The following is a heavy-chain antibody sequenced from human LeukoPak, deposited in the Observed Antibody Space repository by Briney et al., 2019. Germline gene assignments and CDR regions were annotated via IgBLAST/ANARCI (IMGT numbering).Heavy chain of an antibody. J-gene: IGHJ4*02. CDR1: GGSISSYY. Sequence: SETLSLTCTVSGGSISSYYWSWIRQPPGKGLEWIGYIYYSGSTNYNPSLKSRVTISVDTSKNQFSLKLSSVTAADTAVHYCARGWALTTVVTVFDYWGQGTLVTVSS. D-gene: IGHD4-23*01. CDR3: ARGWALTTVVTVFDY. V-gene: IGHV4-59*01. CDR2: IYYSGST.